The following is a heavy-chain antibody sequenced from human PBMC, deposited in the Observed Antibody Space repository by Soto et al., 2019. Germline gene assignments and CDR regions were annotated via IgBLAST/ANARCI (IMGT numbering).Heavy chain of an antibody. CDR2: IYYSGST. D-gene: IGHD5-18*01. CDR3: ARDQLGRGYSYYYYYGMDV. Sequence: SETLSLTCTVSGGSISSGGYYWSWIRQHPGKGLEWIGYIYYSGSTYYNPSLKSRVTISVDTSKNQFSLKLSSVTAADTAVYYCARDQLGRGYSYYYYYGMDVWGRGTTVTVSS. J-gene: IGHJ6*02. V-gene: IGHV4-31*03. CDR1: GGSISSGGYY.